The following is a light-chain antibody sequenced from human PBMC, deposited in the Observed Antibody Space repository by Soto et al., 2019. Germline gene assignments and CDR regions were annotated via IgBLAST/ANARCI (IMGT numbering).Light chain of an antibody. CDR3: SSFTSSMTNV. CDR1: SRDVGGYNS. J-gene: IGLJ1*01. V-gene: IGLV2-14*01. CDR2: DVT. Sequence: QSALTQPASVSGSPGQSITISCTGTSRDVGGYNSVSWYQQHPGKAPKLILYDVTDRPSGVSYRFSGSKSGNTASLNISWLKAADEADYFCSSFTSSMTNVFGSGTKLTVL.